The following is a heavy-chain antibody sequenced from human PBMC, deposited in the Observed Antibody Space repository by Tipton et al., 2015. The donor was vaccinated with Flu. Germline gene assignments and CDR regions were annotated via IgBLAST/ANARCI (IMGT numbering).Heavy chain of an antibody. J-gene: IGHJ4*02. CDR2: IKQDGSEG. CDR3: ASQPPPPHYSSSWYFDH. V-gene: IGHV3-7*01. Sequence: SLRLSCAASGFTFSTYWMSWVRQAPGKGLEWVANIKQDGSEGRYVDSVRGRFTIPRDNAKNSLYLQVNSLRAEDTAVYYCASQPPPPHYSSSWYFDHWGQGTLVTVSS. D-gene: IGHD6-13*01. CDR1: GFTFSTYW.